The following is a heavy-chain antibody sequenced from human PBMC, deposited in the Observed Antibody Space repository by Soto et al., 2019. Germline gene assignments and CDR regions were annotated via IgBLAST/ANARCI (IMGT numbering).Heavy chain of an antibody. D-gene: IGHD7-27*01. J-gene: IGHJ4*02. CDR1: GFTFSSSW. CDR2: INHVGSEI. Sequence: LRLSCAASGFTFSSSWMSWVRQAPGKRLEWVADINHVGSEILYVDSVKGRFTVSRDNTKNSVYLQMNSLRVEDTALYYCARDPAWGSLDYCGLGTLVTVSS. V-gene: IGHV3-7*01. CDR3: ARDPAWGSLDY.